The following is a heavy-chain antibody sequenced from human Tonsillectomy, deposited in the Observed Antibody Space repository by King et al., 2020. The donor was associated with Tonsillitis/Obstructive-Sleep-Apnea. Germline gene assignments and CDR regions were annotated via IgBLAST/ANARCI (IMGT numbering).Heavy chain of an antibody. CDR1: GFTFSDYY. CDR2: ISSSSRYT. CDR3: ARDQRGYCSGGSCSDAFDI. J-gene: IGHJ3*02. Sequence: VQLVESGGGLVKPGGSLRLSCAASGFTFSDYYMSWIRQAPGKGLEGVSYISSSSRYTNYADSVKGRFTISSDNAKNSLYLQMNSLRAEDTAVYYCARDQRGYCSGGSCSDAFDIWGQGTMVTVSS. V-gene: IGHV3-11*05. D-gene: IGHD2-15*01.